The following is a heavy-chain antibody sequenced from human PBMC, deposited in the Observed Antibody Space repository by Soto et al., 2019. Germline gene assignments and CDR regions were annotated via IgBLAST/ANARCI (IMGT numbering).Heavy chain of an antibody. CDR1: GFTFSSYA. J-gene: IGHJ3*02. D-gene: IGHD1-26*01. CDR2: ISGSGGST. Sequence: GGFLRLSCAASGFTFSSYAMSWVRQAPGKGLEWVSAISGSGGSTYYADSVKGRFTISRDNSKNTLYLQMNSLRAEDTAVYYCAKLVRSGSWVDAFDIWGQGTMVTVSS. V-gene: IGHV3-23*01. CDR3: AKLVRSGSWVDAFDI.